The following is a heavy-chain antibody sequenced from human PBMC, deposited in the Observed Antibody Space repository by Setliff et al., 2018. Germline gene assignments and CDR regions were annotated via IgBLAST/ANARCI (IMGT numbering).Heavy chain of an antibody. CDR3: AGQGPIFGSGLIPGFDQ. CDR1: GITFTSYA. V-gene: IGHV3-23*01. D-gene: IGHD3-3*01. CDR2: VSVSGDNT. J-gene: IGHJ4*02. Sequence: LRLSCVASGITFTSYAMSWVRQAPGKGLEWVSTVSVSGDNTYYTDSVKGRFTTSRDNSKNTVSLQMSSLSAEDTAIYFCAGQGPIFGSGLIPGFDQWGQGTMVTVSS.